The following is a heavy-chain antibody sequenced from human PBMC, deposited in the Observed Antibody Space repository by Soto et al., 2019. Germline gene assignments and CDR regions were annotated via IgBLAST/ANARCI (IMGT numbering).Heavy chain of an antibody. CDR1: GGSITGGVYF. D-gene: IGHD3-22*01. V-gene: IGHV4-31*03. CDR3: ARDNHYHDSGGSISY. Sequence: SETLSLTCTVSGGSITGGVYFWTWLRQYPGKGLEWIGYISYSGSTHFNPSLKSRVAISVGTPKNQFSLKLSSVTAADTAVYYCARDNHYHDSGGSISYWGQGTLVTVSS. J-gene: IGHJ4*02. CDR2: ISYSGST.